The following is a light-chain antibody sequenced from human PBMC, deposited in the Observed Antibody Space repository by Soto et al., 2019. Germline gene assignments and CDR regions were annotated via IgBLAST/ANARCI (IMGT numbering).Light chain of an antibody. Sequence: VMMTQSPATLYVSQGERATLSCRASQSVSSNLAWYQQKPGQAPRLLIYGASTRATGIPARFSGSGSGTEFTLTISSLQSEDFAVYYCHQYNNWPPWTFGQGTKVDI. CDR2: GAS. V-gene: IGKV3-15*01. CDR3: HQYNNWPPWT. CDR1: QSVSSN. J-gene: IGKJ1*01.